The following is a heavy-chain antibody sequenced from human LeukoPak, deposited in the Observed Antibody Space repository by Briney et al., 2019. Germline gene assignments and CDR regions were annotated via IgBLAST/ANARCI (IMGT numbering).Heavy chain of an antibody. Sequence: PGGSLRLSCAASGFTFSSYGMHWVRQAPGKGLEWVAIISYDGSSKYYADSVKGRFTISRDNSKNTLSLQMNSLRAEDTAGYYCAKEDGSGWFEPFDYYYGMDVWGQGTTVTVSS. CDR1: GFTFSSYG. J-gene: IGHJ6*02. CDR2: ISYDGSSK. CDR3: AKEDGSGWFEPFDYYYGMDV. V-gene: IGHV3-30*18. D-gene: IGHD6-19*01.